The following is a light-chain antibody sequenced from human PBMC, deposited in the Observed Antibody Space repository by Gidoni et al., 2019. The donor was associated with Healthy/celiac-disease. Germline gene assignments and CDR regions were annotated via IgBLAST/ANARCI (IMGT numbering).Light chain of an antibody. Sequence: DIQMTPSPSSLSASVGDRVTTTCRASQSISSYLNWYQQKPGKAPKLLIYAASSWQSGVPSRFSGSGSGTDFTLTISSLQPEEFATYYCQQSYSTPFGQGTKLEIK. CDR3: QQSYSTP. CDR2: AAS. J-gene: IGKJ2*01. V-gene: IGKV1-39*01. CDR1: QSISSY.